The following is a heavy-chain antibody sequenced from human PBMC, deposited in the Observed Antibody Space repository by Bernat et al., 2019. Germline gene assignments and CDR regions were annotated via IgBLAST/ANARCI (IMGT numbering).Heavy chain of an antibody. D-gene: IGHD3-16*01. CDR3: ARDSLPRAFFDY. CDR1: GFTFRNDG. CDR2: IWHDGSKT. J-gene: IGHJ4*02. V-gene: IGHV3-33*01. Sequence: QVQLVESGGGVVQPARSLRLSCAAAGFTFRNDGMHWVRQAPGKGLEWVAVIWHDGSKTYYADSVTGRFTISRDNYKYTLYLQMNSLSAEDTAVYYCARDSLPRAFFDYWGQGNLVTVPT.